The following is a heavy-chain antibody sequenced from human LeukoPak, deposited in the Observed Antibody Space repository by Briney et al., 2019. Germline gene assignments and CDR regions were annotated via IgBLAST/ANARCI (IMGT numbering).Heavy chain of an antibody. CDR1: GFTFSSYA. D-gene: IGHD3-10*01. CDR3: AKGSSSGSFSVFDY. Sequence: GGSLRLSCAASGFTFSSYAMSWVRQAPGKGLEWVSGISGSGGSTYYAGSVKGRFTISRDNSKNTLYLQMNSLRAEDTAVYYCAKGSSSGSFSVFDYWGQGTLVPVSS. V-gene: IGHV3-23*01. J-gene: IGHJ4*02. CDR2: ISGSGGST.